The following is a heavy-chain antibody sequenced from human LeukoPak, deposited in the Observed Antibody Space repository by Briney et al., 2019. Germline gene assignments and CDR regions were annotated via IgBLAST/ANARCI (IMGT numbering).Heavy chain of an antibody. CDR1: AFTFSSYW. D-gene: IGHD3-22*01. J-gene: IGHJ3*02. V-gene: IGHV3-7*03. CDR3: ARDYYSYSRGSWAFDI. CDR2: IDQDGSEK. Sequence: GGSLRLSCAASAFTFSSYWMSWFRQAPVNGLEWVANIDQDGSEKYYVESMKGRITISRDTAKNSLYLQMNSLRAEDTAVYYCARDYYSYSRGSWAFDIWGQGTMVTVSS.